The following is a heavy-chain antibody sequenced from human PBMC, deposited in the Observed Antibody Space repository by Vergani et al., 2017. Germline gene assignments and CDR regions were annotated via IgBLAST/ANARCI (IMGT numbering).Heavy chain of an antibody. CDR2: ISPGASTV. V-gene: IGHV3-11*04. D-gene: IGHD5-24*01. CDR3: AKDPDMSTSSHAYAMDV. CDR1: GFKFSDHY. J-gene: IGHJ6*02. Sequence: LEESGGGSVKPGGSLRLSCAASGFKFSDHYMSWIRQAPGKGLEWVSHISPGASTVSYTDSVTGRFTVSRDNDNNSLTLDMTTLRVEDTAVYYCAKDPDMSTSSHAYAMDVWGQGTTVTVSS.